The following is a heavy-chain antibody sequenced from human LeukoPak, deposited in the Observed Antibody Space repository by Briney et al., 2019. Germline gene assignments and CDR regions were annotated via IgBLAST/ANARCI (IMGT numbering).Heavy chain of an antibody. V-gene: IGHV3-30*03. CDR3: ARDSWFGVVLVARDYYYGMDV. Sequence: GGPLRLSCAASGFTFSSYGMHWVRQAPGKGLEWVAVISYDGSNKCYADSVKGRFTISRDNSKNTLYLQMNSLSAEDTAVYYCARDSWFGVVLVARDYYYGMDVWGQGTTVTVS. J-gene: IGHJ6*02. CDR1: GFTFSSYG. CDR2: ISYDGSNK. D-gene: IGHD2-15*01.